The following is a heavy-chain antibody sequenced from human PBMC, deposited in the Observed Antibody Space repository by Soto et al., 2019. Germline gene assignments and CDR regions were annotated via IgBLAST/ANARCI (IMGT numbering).Heavy chain of an antibody. CDR2: IYYSGST. CDR3: ARGGSYDSSGYYYVTHFDY. D-gene: IGHD3-22*01. V-gene: IGHV4-59*01. J-gene: IGHJ4*02. CDR1: GGSISSYY. Sequence: PSETLSLTCTVSGGSISSYYWSWIRQPPGKGLEWIGYIYYSGSTNYNPSLKSRVTISVDTSKNQFSLKLSSVTAADTAVYYCARGGSYDSSGYYYVTHFDYWXQGTLVTVSS.